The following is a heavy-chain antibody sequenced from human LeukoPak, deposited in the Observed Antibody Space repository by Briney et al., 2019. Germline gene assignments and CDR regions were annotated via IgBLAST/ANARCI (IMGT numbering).Heavy chain of an antibody. Sequence: SETLSLTCRVSGASVSNYYWSWIRQSPGKGLEWIGFFHYSGSTNYNPSLNSRVTTSIDTSMNQLSLALVSVTAADTAVYFCARHHDGGPKLRLDFWGLGVLVTVSS. CDR3: ARHHDGGPKLRLDF. CDR1: GASVSNYY. D-gene: IGHD2-15*01. J-gene: IGHJ4*02. CDR2: FHYSGST. V-gene: IGHV4-59*08.